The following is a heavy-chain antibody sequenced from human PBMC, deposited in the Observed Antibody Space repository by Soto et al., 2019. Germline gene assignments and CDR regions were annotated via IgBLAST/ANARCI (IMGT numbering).Heavy chain of an antibody. V-gene: IGHV1-18*04. CDR3: ARYRDSSGYYPGPGLGY. CDR2: ITPYNGHT. CDR1: GYTFTSYG. D-gene: IGHD3-22*01. Sequence: QVHLVQSGREVKKPGVSMTVSCKTSGYTFTSYGISWVRQAPGQGLEWLGWITPYNGHTNYAQNVQGRVTLTADKSTSTAYMERRSLRSDDTAVYYCARYRDSSGYYPGPGLGYWGQGTLLTVSS. J-gene: IGHJ4*02.